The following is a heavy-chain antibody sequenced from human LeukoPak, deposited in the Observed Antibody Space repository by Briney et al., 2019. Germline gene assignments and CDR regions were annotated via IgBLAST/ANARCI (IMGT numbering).Heavy chain of an antibody. CDR2: IYYSGST. CDR3: ARVAHLGYDFWSGQGSDWFDP. J-gene: IGHJ5*02. V-gene: IGHV4-31*03. D-gene: IGHD3-3*01. CDR1: GGSLSSGGYY. Sequence: PSETLSLTCTVSGGSLSSGGYYWSWIRQHPGKGLEWIGYIYYSGSTYYNPSLKSRVTISVDTSKNQFSLKLSSVTAADTAVYYCARVAHLGYDFWSGQGSDWFDPWGQGTLVTVSS.